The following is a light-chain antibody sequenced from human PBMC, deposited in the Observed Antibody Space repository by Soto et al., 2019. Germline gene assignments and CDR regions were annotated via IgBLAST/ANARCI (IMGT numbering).Light chain of an antibody. CDR2: DVS. V-gene: IGLV2-14*01. CDR3: SSYSRGSTP. Sequence: QSVLTQPASVSGSPGQSITISCTGTSSDVGGYNYVSWYQQHPGKAPKLMIYDVSNRPSGVSNRFSGSKSGNTASLTISGLQAEDEADYYCSSYSRGSTPFGTGTKVTVL. J-gene: IGLJ1*01. CDR1: SSDVGGYNY.